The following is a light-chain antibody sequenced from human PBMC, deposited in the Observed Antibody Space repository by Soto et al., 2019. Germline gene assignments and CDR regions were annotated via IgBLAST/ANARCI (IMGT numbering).Light chain of an antibody. CDR1: QSVPRTY. Sequence: DIVLTQSPGSLSLSPGERATLSCRASQSVPRTYLAWYQQKPGQTPSLLIYGASSRATGIPDRFSGSGSGTDFTLTISRVAPEDFAVYYCQQYGSLPITFGQGTRLEIK. CDR2: GAS. CDR3: QQYGSLPIT. J-gene: IGKJ5*01. V-gene: IGKV3-20*01.